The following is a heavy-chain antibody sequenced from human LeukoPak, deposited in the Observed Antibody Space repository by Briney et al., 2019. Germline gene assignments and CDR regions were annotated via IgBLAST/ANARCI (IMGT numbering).Heavy chain of an antibody. D-gene: IGHD6-13*01. CDR1: GYTFTSYW. V-gene: IGHV5-51*01. Sequence: TVSCKASGYTFTSYWIGWVRQVPGKGLEWMGIIYPGDSDTRYSPSFQGQVTISADKSISTAYLQWSSLKASDTAMYYCARRAYSSSWYYFDYWGQGTLVTVSS. CDR2: IYPGDSDT. J-gene: IGHJ4*02. CDR3: ARRAYSSSWYYFDY.